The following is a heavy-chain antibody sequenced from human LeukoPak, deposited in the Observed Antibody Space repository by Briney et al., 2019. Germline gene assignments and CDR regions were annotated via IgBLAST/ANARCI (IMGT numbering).Heavy chain of an antibody. D-gene: IGHD2-8*01. J-gene: IGHJ6*03. V-gene: IGHV1-69*05. Sequence: SVKVSCKASGGTFSSYAISWVRQAPGQGLEWMGGIIPIFGIANYAQKFQSRVTITTDESTSTAYMELSSLRSEATAVYYCARGAKYCTNGVCYQGAYYYYMDVWGKGTTVTVSS. CDR1: GGTFSSYA. CDR3: ARGAKYCTNGVCYQGAYYYYMDV. CDR2: IIPIFGIA.